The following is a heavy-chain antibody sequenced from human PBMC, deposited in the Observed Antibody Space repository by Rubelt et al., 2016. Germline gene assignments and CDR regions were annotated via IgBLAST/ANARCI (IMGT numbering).Heavy chain of an antibody. CDR3: GRHNGYSSGWLYY. J-gene: IGHJ4*02. D-gene: IGHD6-19*01. V-gene: IGHV4-39*01. Sequence: QVQLQESGPGLVKPSETLSLTCTVSGGSISSYYWGWIRQPPGKGLEWIGSIYYSGDSYYNPSLKSRVTISVDTSKNQFSLKLRAATAADTAVYYCGRHNGYSSGWLYYWGQGTLVTVSS. CDR1: GGSISSYY. CDR2: IYYSGDS.